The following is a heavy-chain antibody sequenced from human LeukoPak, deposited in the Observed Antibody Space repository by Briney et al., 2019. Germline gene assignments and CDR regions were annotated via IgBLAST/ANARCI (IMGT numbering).Heavy chain of an antibody. V-gene: IGHV1-3*01. CDR3: ARDGSCSGGSCYGIISWYAFDI. CDR1: GYTFTSYA. Sequence: GASVKVSCKASGYTFTSYAMHWVRQAPGQRLEWMGWINAGNGNTKYSQKFQGRVTITRDTSASTAYMELSSLRSEDTAVYYCARDGSCSGGSCYGIISWYAFDIWGQGTMVTVSS. J-gene: IGHJ3*02. CDR2: INAGNGNT. D-gene: IGHD2-15*01.